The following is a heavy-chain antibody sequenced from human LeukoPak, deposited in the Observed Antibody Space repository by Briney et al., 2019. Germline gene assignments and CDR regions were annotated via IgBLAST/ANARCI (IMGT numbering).Heavy chain of an antibody. V-gene: IGHV3-21*01. CDR2: ISSGSSYI. CDR3: AREVEYSSPTVYYGMDV. J-gene: IGHJ6*02. Sequence: PGGSLRLSCAASGFTFSSYSMNWVRQAPGKGLEWVSSISSGSSYIYYADSVKGRFTISRDNAKNSLYLQMNSLRAEDTAVYYCAREVEYSSPTVYYGMDVWGQGTTVTVSS. CDR1: GFTFSSYS. D-gene: IGHD6-6*01.